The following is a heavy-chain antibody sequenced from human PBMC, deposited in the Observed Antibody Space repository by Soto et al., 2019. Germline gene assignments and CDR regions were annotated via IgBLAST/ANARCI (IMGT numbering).Heavy chain of an antibody. J-gene: IGHJ4*02. V-gene: IGHV3-15*01. D-gene: IGHD5-18*01. CDR3: TTGYSYGLRNR. Sequence: GVLRLSCAASGFPFSNAWMFWVRQVPGKGLEWVGRIKSRSDGETIDYAAPVKGRFTISRDDSKKVLYLQMSSLKTEDTGVYYCTTGYSYGLRNRWGQGTLVTVSS. CDR2: IKSRSDGETI. CDR1: GFPFSNAW.